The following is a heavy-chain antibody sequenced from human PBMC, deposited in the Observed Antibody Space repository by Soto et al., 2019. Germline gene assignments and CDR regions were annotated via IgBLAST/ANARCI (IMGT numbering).Heavy chain of an antibody. CDR1: GFTFTSYG. CDR3: ARDVGLDSDDFFAY. CDR2: IRGDGGQT. V-gene: IGHV3-23*01. J-gene: IGHJ4*01. D-gene: IGHD3-9*01. Sequence: LRLSCTASGFTFTSYGMGWVRQAPGKGLQWVSTIRGDGGQTHYTDSVKGRFSISRDNSKNTVYLQMDSLRAEDTAMYFCARDVGLDSDDFFAYWGHVTQVTVS.